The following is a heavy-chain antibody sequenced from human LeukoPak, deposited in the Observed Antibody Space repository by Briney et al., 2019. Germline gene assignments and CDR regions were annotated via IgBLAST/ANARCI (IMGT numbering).Heavy chain of an antibody. CDR2: MNPNSVNT. CDR1: GYTFTSYD. D-gene: IGHD3-10*01. Sequence: ASVKVSCKASGYTFTSYDINWVRQATGQGLEWMGWMNPNSVNTGYAQKFQGRVTITRSTSISTAYMELSSLRSEDTAVYYCARGNYFGSGNLDYWGQGTLVTVSS. V-gene: IGHV1-8*03. CDR3: ARGNYFGSGNLDY. J-gene: IGHJ4*02.